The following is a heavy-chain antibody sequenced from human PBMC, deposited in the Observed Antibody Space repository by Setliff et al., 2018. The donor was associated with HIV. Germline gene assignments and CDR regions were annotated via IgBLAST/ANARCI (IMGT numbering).Heavy chain of an antibody. CDR1: GASFSGYY. Sequence: SETLSLTCAVYGASFSGYYWTWIRQPPGKGLEFIGEMNHRGVIKYLSSLKSRVTMAVDTSKKQFSLKLSSVTAADTAVFYCARLTTTYYYDSSAYYHPVWGQGTLVTVSS. D-gene: IGHD3-22*01. V-gene: IGHV4-34*01. CDR2: MNHRGVI. CDR3: ARLTTTYYYDSSAYYHPV. J-gene: IGHJ4*02.